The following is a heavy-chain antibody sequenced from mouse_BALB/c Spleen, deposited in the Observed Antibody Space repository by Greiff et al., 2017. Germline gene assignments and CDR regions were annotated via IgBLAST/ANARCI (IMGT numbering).Heavy chain of an antibody. CDR3: ARWGYYDKTMDY. CDR2: ILPGSGST. J-gene: IGHJ4*01. V-gene: IGHV1-9*01. D-gene: IGHD2-4*01. CDR1: GYTFSSYW. Sequence: VQLQQSGAELMKPGASVKISCKATGYTFSSYWIEWVKQRPGHGLEWIGEILPGSGSTNYNEKFKGKATFTADTSSNTAYMQLSSLTSEDSAVYYCARWGYYDKTMDYWGQGTSVTVSS.